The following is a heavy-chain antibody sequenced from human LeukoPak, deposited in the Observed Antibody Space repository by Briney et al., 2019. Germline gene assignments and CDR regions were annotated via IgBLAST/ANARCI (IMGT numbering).Heavy chain of an antibody. CDR3: AKDTPLFYHYYGIDV. CDR2: MGGVVTIT. J-gene: IGHJ6*02. Sequence: GGSLRLSCAASGLNLDAYAMHWVRQAPGKGLEWFSLMGGVVTITYYADSVKGRFTISRDNSKNYLFLEMNSLRSEDTALYYCAKDTPLFYHYYGIDVWGQGTTVTVSS. CDR1: GLNLDAYA. V-gene: IGHV3-43*02.